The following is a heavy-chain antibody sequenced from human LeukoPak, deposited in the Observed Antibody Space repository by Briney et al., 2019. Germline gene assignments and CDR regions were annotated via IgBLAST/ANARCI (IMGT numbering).Heavy chain of an antibody. CDR3: ARGPQDFYCSGGSRYSGSGKAGFDY. Sequence: GASVKVSCKASGYTFTGYYMHWVRQAPGQGLEWMGWINPNSGGTNYAQKFQGRVTMTRDTSISTAYMELSRLRSDDTAVYYCARGPQDFYCSGGSRYSGSGKAGFDYWGQGTLVTVSS. V-gene: IGHV1-2*02. J-gene: IGHJ4*02. CDR1: GYTFTGYY. CDR2: INPNSGGT. D-gene: IGHD2-15*01.